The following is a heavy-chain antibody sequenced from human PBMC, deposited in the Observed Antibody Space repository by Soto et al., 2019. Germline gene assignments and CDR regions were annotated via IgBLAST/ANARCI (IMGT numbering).Heavy chain of an antibody. J-gene: IGHJ4*02. Sequence: ASVKVSCKASGYTFTSYYMHWVRQAPGQGLEWMGIINPSGGSTSYAQKFQGRVTMTRDTSTSTVYMELSSLRSEDTAVYYCARATHGSGSYQPGGYYFDYWGQGTLVTVSS. CDR3: ARATHGSGSYQPGGYYFDY. CDR2: INPSGGST. CDR1: GYTFTSYY. V-gene: IGHV1-46*01. D-gene: IGHD3-10*01.